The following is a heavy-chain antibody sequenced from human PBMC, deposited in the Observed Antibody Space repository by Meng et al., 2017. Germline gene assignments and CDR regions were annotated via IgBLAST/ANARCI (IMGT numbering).Heavy chain of an antibody. CDR2: IKQDGSEK. D-gene: IGHD3-10*01. CDR3: ARVSYYGSGRYIYYYYGMDV. Sequence: GESLKISCAASGFTFSSYWMSWVRQAPGKGLEWVANIKQDGSEKYYVDSVKGRFTISRDNAKNSLYLQMNSLRAEDTAVYYCARVSYYGSGRYIYYYYGMDVWGQGTTVTVSS. J-gene: IGHJ6*02. V-gene: IGHV3-7*01. CDR1: GFTFSSYW.